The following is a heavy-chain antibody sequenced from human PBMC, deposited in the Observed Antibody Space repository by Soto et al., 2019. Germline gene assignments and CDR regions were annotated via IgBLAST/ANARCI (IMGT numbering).Heavy chain of an antibody. CDR3: ARTDYDILTGYYPFDY. Sequence: VASVKVSCKASGYTFTGYYMHWVRQAPGRGLEWMGWINPNSGGTNYAQKFQGRVTMTRDTSISTAYMELSRPRSDDTAVYYCARTDYDILTGYYPFDYWGQGTLVTVSS. J-gene: IGHJ4*02. CDR2: INPNSGGT. CDR1: GYTFTGYY. V-gene: IGHV1-2*02. D-gene: IGHD3-9*01.